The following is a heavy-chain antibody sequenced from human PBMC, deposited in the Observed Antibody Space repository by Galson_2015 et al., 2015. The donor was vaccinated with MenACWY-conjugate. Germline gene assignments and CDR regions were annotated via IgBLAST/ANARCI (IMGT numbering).Heavy chain of an antibody. CDR1: GFTFSDSA. D-gene: IGHD3/OR15-3a*01. V-gene: IGHV3-30*04. CDR2: ISYDGSNK. CDR3: AKDRPPRGLTRFYYGMDV. J-gene: IGHJ6*02. Sequence: SLRLSCAASGFTFSDSAINWVRQAPGKGLEWVAVISYDGSNKYYADSVKGRFTISRDDYNNTLYLKMKSLRPEDTGVYFCAKDRPPRGLTRFYYGMDVWGLGTTVTVSS.